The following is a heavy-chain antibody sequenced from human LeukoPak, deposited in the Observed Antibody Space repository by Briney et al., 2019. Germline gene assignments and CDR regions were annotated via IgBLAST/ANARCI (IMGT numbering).Heavy chain of an antibody. Sequence: ASVKVSCKASGGTFSSYAISWVRQAPGQGLEWMGGIIPIFGTANYAQKFQGRVTITADESTSTAYMELSSLRSEDTAVYYCARETITIFGVVTRGAFDIWGQGTMVTVSS. V-gene: IGHV1-69*13. J-gene: IGHJ3*02. D-gene: IGHD3-3*01. CDR2: IIPIFGTA. CDR1: GGTFSSYA. CDR3: ARETITIFGVVTRGAFDI.